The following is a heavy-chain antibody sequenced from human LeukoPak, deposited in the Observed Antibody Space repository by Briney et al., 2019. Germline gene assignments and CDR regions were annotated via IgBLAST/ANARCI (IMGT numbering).Heavy chain of an antibody. V-gene: IGHV4-39*01. J-gene: IGHJ4*02. D-gene: IGHD5-24*01. CDR3: ASEMATTFDY. CDR1: GGSISSSSYY. CDR2: IYHSGST. Sequence: PSETLSLTCTVSGGSISSSSYYWGWIRQPPGKGLEWIGSIYHSGSTYYNPSLKSRVTISVDTSKNQFSLKLSSVTAADTAVYYCASEMATTFDYWGQGTLVTVSS.